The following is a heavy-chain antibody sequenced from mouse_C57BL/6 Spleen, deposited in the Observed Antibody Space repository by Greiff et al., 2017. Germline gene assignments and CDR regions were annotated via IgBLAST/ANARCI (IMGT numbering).Heavy chain of an antibody. CDR1: GYTFTSYG. CDR3: ARTLAGRAWFAY. CDR2: IYPRSGNT. V-gene: IGHV1-81*01. Sequence: QVQLQQSGAELARPGASVKLSCKASGYTFTSYGISWVKQRTGQGLEWIGEIYPRSGNTYYNEKFKGKATLTADKSSSTAYMELRSLTSEDSAVYFCARTLAGRAWFAYWGQGTLVTVSA. J-gene: IGHJ3*01. D-gene: IGHD4-1*01.